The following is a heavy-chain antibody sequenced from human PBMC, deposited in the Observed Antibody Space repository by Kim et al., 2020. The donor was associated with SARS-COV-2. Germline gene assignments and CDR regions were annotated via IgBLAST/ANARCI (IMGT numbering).Heavy chain of an antibody. CDR1: GFSLRRSGVG. Sequence: SGPTLVKPTQTLTLTCTFSGFSLRRSGVGVGWIRQPPGKALEWLALVFWDDDKRHSPSLKSRLTITKDTSKNQVVLTMTNMDPVDTATYYCSHTAGGNCYRNSCPVPPYFDRWGQGILVTVSS. J-gene: IGHJ4*02. D-gene: IGHD2-2*01. CDR3: SHTAGGNCYRNSCPVPPYFDR. V-gene: IGHV2-5*02. CDR2: VFWDDDK.